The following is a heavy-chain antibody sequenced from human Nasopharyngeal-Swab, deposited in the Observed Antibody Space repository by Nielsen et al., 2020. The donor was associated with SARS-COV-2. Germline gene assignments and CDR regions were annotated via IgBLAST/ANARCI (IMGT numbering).Heavy chain of an antibody. CDR3: ATTHVDPFDY. Sequence: VRQMPGKGLEWMGIIYPGDSDTRYSPSFQGQVTISADKSISTAYLQWSSLKASDTAMCYCATTHVDPFDYWGQGTLVTVSS. V-gene: IGHV5-51*01. D-gene: IGHD3/OR15-3a*01. CDR2: IYPGDSDT. J-gene: IGHJ4*02.